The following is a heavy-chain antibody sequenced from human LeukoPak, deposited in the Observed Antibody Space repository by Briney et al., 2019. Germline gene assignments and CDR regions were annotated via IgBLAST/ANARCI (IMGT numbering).Heavy chain of an antibody. CDR3: AKLTSITMKLYYFDY. CDR1: GFTFSSYA. J-gene: IGHJ4*02. CDR2: ISGSGGST. V-gene: IGHV3-23*01. D-gene: IGHD3-22*01. Sequence: PGGSLRLSCAASGFTFSSYAMSWVRQAPGKGLEWVSAISGSGGSTYYADSAKGRFTISRDNSKNTLYLQMNSLRAEDTAVYYCAKLTSITMKLYYFDYWGQGTLVTVSS.